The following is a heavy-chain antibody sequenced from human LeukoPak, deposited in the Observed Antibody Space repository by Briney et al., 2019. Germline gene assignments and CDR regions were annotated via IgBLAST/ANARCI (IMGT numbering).Heavy chain of an antibody. CDR3: ARLEETNWFDP. Sequence: GESLKISYKGSGYSFTNYWIGWVRPVPGKGLEWMGIIYPGDSDTRYSPSFQGQVTISADKSISTAYLQWSSLKASDTAMYYCARLEETNWFDPWGQGTLVTVSS. CDR2: IYPGDSDT. J-gene: IGHJ5*02. CDR1: GYSFTNYW. D-gene: IGHD5-24*01. V-gene: IGHV5-51*01.